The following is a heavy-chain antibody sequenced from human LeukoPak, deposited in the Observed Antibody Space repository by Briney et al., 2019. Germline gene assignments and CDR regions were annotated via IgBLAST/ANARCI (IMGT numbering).Heavy chain of an antibody. Sequence: ASVKVSCKASGGTFSSYAISWVRQAPEQGLEWMGGIIPIFGTANYAQKFQGRVTITADESTSTAYMELSSLRSGDTAVYYCARSPYYYYYMDVWGKGTTVTVSS. CDR2: IIPIFGTA. CDR3: ARSPYYYYYMDV. CDR1: GGTFSSYA. V-gene: IGHV1-69*13. J-gene: IGHJ6*03.